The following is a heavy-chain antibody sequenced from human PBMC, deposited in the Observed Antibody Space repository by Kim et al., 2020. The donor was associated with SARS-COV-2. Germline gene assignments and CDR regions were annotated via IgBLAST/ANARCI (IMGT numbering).Heavy chain of an antibody. CDR3: AKDPGVTIFGVVIIPVGGGDV. CDR2: ISGSGGST. Sequence: GGSLRLSCAASGFTFSSYAMSWVRQAPGKGLEWVSAISGSGGSTYYADSVKGRFIISRDNSKNTLYLQMNSLRAEDTAVYYCAKDPGVTIFGVVIIPVGGGDVWGQGTTVTVSS. D-gene: IGHD3-3*01. V-gene: IGHV3-23*01. CDR1: GFTFSSYA. J-gene: IGHJ6*02.